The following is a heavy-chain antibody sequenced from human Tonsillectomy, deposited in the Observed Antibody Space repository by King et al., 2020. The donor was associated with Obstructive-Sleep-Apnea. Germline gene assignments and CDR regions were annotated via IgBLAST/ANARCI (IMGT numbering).Heavy chain of an antibody. CDR3: AREASGYSSCWYDS. D-gene: IGHD6-19*01. V-gene: IGHV1-2*04. J-gene: IGHJ5*01. CDR2: INPNSGDT. CDR1: GYTFTGYY. Sequence: QLVQSGAEVKKPGASVKVSCKASGYTFTGYYMHWVRQAPGQGLEWMGWINPNSGDTNYAQKFQGWVTMTRDTSITTAYMELSSLRCDDTAVYYCAREASGYSSCWYDSWGPGTPVSVSS.